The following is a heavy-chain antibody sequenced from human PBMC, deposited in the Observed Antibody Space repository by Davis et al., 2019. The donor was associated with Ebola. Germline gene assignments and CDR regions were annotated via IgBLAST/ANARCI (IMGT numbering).Heavy chain of an antibody. Sequence: MPSETLSLTCTVASGSVNSNVYSWNWIRQSPEKGLEWIGFIYNRGTTNYNPSLNIRVTISKDTSRNQFSLELGSVTAADTAVYYCAALFSGSYLAYVDVWGKGTTVTVS. J-gene: IGHJ6*03. D-gene: IGHD1-26*01. CDR3: AALFSGSYLAYVDV. CDR1: SGSVNSNVYS. CDR2: IYNRGTT. V-gene: IGHV4-61*08.